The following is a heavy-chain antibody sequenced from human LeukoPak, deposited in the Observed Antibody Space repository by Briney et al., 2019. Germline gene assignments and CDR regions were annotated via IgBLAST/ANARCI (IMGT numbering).Heavy chain of an antibody. Sequence: ASVKVSCKASGYIFTGHYMNWVRQVPGQGLEWMGRINPKTGRTNYAQNFQGRVTMTRDTSISTTYMELSRLRPDDTAVYYCARVGDGLNDAFDIWGQGTMVTVSS. V-gene: IGHV1-2*06. CDR3: ARVGDGLNDAFDI. CDR1: GYIFTGHY. J-gene: IGHJ3*02. CDR2: INPKTGRT. D-gene: IGHD5-24*01.